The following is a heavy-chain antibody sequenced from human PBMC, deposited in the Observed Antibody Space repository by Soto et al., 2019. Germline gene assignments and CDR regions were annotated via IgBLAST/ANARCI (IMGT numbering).Heavy chain of an antibody. CDR2: ICSGGST. D-gene: IGHD5-18*01. J-gene: IGHJ4*02. CDR3: GKKVNTAMVNPFDY. CDR1: GFSVSSNY. Sequence: GGSLRLSCAASGFSVSSNYMSWVRQAPGKGLEWVSIICSGGSTYYADSVKGRFTISRDNSKNTVFLQMNSLRAEDSAVYYCGKKVNTAMVNPFDYWGQGTVVTVSS. V-gene: IGHV3-66*01.